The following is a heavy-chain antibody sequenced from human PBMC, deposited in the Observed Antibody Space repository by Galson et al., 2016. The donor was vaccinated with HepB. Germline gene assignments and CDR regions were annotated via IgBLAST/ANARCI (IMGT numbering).Heavy chain of an antibody. J-gene: IGHJ3*01. D-gene: IGHD3-3*01. CDR1: GYNFLNHW. CDR2: IYPDDSDT. CDR3: ARREPKGRSGAFDL. V-gene: IGHV5-51*01. Sequence: QSGAEVKKPGESLQISCQGFGYNFLNHWIGWVRQRPGRGLEWMGIIYPDDSDTRYSPSFQGQVTMSADKSVSSASLQWSSLQASDTAIYYCARREPKGRSGAFDLWGQGTMVTVSS.